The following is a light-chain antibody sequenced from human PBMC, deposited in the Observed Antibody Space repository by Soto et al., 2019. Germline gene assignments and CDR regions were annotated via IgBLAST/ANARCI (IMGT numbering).Light chain of an antibody. CDR1: GSNIGSNF. J-gene: IGLJ3*02. CDR3: GTWDSSLSVVL. CDR2: DNN. V-gene: IGLV1-51*01. Sequence: QPVLTQPPSVSAAPGQKVTISCSGSGSNIGSNFVSWYRQLPRTAPKLLIYDNNKRPSGISDRFSGSKSGTSATLAITGLQTGDEADYYCGTWDSSLSVVLFGGGTKVTVL.